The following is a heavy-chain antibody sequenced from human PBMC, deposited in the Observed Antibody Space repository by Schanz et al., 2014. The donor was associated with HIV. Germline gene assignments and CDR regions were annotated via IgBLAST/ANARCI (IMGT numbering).Heavy chain of an antibody. D-gene: IGHD3-3*01. CDR2: ISGTDGSR. V-gene: IGHV3-23*04. CDR1: GFTFSSYG. CDR3: AKRIIFGVVFPANFDY. J-gene: IGHJ4*02. Sequence: VQLVESGGGVVQPGRSLRLSCAASGFTFSSYGMHWVRQAPGKGLEWVSGISGTDGSRSYADSVKGRFTISRDNSRNTLSLEMNSLRVEDTAVYYCAKRIIFGVVFPANFDYWGQGTLVTVSS.